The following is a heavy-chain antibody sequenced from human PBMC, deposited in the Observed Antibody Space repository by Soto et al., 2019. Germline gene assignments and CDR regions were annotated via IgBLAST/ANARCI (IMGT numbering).Heavy chain of an antibody. D-gene: IGHD2-15*01. CDR3: PRALGGRTDY. V-gene: IGHV1-3*01. CDR2: INAGNGNT. CDR1: GYTFTIYA. J-gene: IGHJ4*02. Sequence: QVQLVQSGDEVKKPGASVKVSCNASGYTFTIYAMHWVRQAPGQRLEWMGWINAGNGNTKYSQKFQGRVTITRDTSASTAYMELSSLRSKHKAVYYCPRALGGRTDYWGQGTRVTVS.